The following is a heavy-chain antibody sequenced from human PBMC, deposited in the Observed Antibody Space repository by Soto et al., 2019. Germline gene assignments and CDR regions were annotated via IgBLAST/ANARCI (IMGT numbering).Heavy chain of an antibody. Sequence: EVQLVETGGGLIQPGGSLRLSCAASGFTVSSNYMSWVRQAPGKGLEWVSVIYSGGSTYYADSVKGRFTSSRDNSKTTLYLQMNSLRAEDTAVYYCARFPIERAARGFDPWGQGTLVTVSS. CDR3: ARFPIERAARGFDP. J-gene: IGHJ5*02. D-gene: IGHD6-6*01. CDR1: GFTVSSNY. CDR2: IYSGGST. V-gene: IGHV3-53*02.